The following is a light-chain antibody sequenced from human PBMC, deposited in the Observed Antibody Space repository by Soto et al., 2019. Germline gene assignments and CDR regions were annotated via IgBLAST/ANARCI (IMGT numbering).Light chain of an antibody. CDR3: SSYTSSSVLEV. CDR1: SSDIGGIYNY. J-gene: IGLJ2*01. CDR2: GVS. Sequence: QSALTQPASVSGSPGQSITISCTGTSSDIGGIYNYVSWYQQHPGKAPKLMIYGVSDRPSGVSNRFSGSKSGNTASLTISGLQADDEADYYCSSYTSSSVLEVFGGGTKVTVL. V-gene: IGLV2-14*01.